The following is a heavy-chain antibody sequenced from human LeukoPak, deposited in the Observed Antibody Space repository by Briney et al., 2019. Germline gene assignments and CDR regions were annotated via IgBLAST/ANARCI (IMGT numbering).Heavy chain of an antibody. CDR2: IKEDGSED. V-gene: IGHV3-7*01. CDR1: GFTFSSYW. Sequence: PGGSLRLSCAASGFTFSSYWMSWVRQAPGKGLECVANIKEDGSEDYYVDSVKGRFSISRDNAKNSLYLQMNSLRAEDTAVYYCARDWLAGNPYHAFDLWGKGTMVTVSS. CDR3: ARDWLAGNPYHAFDL. J-gene: IGHJ3*01. D-gene: IGHD3-22*01.